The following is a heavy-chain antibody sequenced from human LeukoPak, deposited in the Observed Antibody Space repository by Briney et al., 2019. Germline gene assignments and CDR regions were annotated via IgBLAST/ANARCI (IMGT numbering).Heavy chain of an antibody. J-gene: IGHJ5*02. CDR3: ARQTCSGGSCYSVGWFDP. CDR1: GGSISSSSYC. CDR2: IYYSGST. Sequence: SETLSLTCTVSGGSISSSSYCWGWIRQPPGKGLVWIGSIYYSGSTYYNPSLKSRVSISVDTSKNQFSLKLSSVTAADTAVYYCARQTCSGGSCYSVGWFDPWGQGTLVTVSS. V-gene: IGHV4-39*01. D-gene: IGHD2-15*01.